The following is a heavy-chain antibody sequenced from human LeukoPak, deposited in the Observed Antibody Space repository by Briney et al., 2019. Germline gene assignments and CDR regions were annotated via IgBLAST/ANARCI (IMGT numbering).Heavy chain of an antibody. Sequence: GGSLRLSCAASGFTFSNYAMSWVRQAPGKGLEWVSAISGSASSTYHADSVKGRFTISRDNSKNRLYLQTNSLRAEDTAVYYCARDPYSGTYGNTYYYYMDVWGKGTTVTISS. J-gene: IGHJ6*03. CDR2: ISGSASST. CDR1: GFTFSNYA. D-gene: IGHD1-26*01. V-gene: IGHV3-23*01. CDR3: ARDPYSGTYGNTYYYYMDV.